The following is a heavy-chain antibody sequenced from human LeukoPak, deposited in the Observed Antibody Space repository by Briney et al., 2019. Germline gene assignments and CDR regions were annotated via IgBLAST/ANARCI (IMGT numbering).Heavy chain of an antibody. Sequence: WGSLRLSCTGSGFTLSSYEMTWIRQAPGEGLEWVSSVDYSGDSPYYADSVKGRFTISRDNAKNSLYLQMNSLRAEDTAVYYCAELGITMIGGVWGKGTTVTISS. CDR1: GFTLSSYE. CDR2: VDYSGDSP. J-gene: IGHJ6*04. CDR3: AELGITMIGGV. D-gene: IGHD3-10*02. V-gene: IGHV3-48*03.